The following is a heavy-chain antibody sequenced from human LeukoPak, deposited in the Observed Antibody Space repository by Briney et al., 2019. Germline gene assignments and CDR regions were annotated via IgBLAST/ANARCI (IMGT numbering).Heavy chain of an antibody. CDR3: TTDGDYYDSSINFDY. CDR1: GFTFSSYG. Sequence: GRSLRLSCAASGFTFSSYGMHWVRQAPGKGLEWVAVIWYDGSNKYYADSVKGRFTISRDNSKNTLYLQMNSLRAEDTAVYYCTTDGDYYDSSINFDYWGQGTLVTVSS. V-gene: IGHV3-33*01. CDR2: IWYDGSNK. J-gene: IGHJ4*02. D-gene: IGHD3-22*01.